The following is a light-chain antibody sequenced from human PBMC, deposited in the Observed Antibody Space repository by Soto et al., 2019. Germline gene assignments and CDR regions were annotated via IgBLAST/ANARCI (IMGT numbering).Light chain of an antibody. Sequence: QSVLTQPASVSGSPGQWITISCTGTSSDVGGYDYVSWYQQHPGKAPKLIIYEVSNRPSRISNRFSGSKSGNTASLTISGLQAEDEADYYCTSYTSSSARVFGTGTKLTVL. J-gene: IGLJ1*01. CDR2: EVS. V-gene: IGLV2-14*01. CDR1: SSDVGGYDY. CDR3: TSYTSSSARV.